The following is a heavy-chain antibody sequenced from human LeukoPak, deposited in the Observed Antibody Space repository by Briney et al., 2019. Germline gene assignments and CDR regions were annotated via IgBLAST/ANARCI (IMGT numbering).Heavy chain of an antibody. V-gene: IGHV4-59*08. CDR1: GGSISSYY. D-gene: IGHD3-22*01. CDR2: IYYSGST. J-gene: IGHJ4*02. CDR3: ARRVYDSSGYSFDY. Sequence: SETLSLTCTVSGGSISSYYWSWIRQPPGKGLEWIGYIYYSGSTNYNPSLKSRVTISVDTSKNQFSLKLSSVTAADTAVYYCARRVYDSSGYSFDYWGQGTLVTVSS.